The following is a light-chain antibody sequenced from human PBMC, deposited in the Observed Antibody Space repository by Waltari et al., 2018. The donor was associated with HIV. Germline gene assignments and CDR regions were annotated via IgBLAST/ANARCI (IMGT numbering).Light chain of an antibody. V-gene: IGKV1-5*03. CDR3: QQYNSYLYS. CDR1: QSISSW. Sequence: IQLTQSPPTLSASVGDRVPITCRASQSISSWLAWYQQKPGTAPNLLIYKASSLESGVPSRFSGSGSGTEFTLTISSLQPDDFATYYCQQYNSYLYSFGQGTKLEIK. CDR2: KAS. J-gene: IGKJ2*03.